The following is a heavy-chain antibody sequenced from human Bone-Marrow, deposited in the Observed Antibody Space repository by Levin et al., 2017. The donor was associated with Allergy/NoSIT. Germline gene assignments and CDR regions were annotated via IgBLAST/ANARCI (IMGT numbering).Heavy chain of an antibody. Sequence: LSLTCAASGFTFSDYYMSWLRQAPGKGLEWLSYISSSGDYTNYADSVKGRFTISRDNAKNSLYLQIDSLRTGDTAVYYCARNSYYGDYYFDYWGQGTLVTVSS. CDR1: GFTFSDYY. V-gene: IGHV3-11*03. CDR2: ISSSGDYT. J-gene: IGHJ4*02. D-gene: IGHD4-17*01. CDR3: ARNSYYGDYYFDY.